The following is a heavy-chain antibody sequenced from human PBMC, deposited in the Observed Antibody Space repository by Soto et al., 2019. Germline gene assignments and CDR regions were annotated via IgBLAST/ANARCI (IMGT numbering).Heavy chain of an antibody. CDR1: GGSISSGGYS. Sequence: SETLSLTCAVSGGSISSGGYSWSWIRQPPGKGLEWIGYIYHSGSTYYNPSLKSRVTISVDTSKNQFSLKLSSVTAADTAVYYCARLLRYFDWTLAPDYWGQGTLVTVSS. V-gene: IGHV4-30-2*01. D-gene: IGHD3-9*01. CDR3: ARLLRYFDWTLAPDY. CDR2: IYHSGST. J-gene: IGHJ4*02.